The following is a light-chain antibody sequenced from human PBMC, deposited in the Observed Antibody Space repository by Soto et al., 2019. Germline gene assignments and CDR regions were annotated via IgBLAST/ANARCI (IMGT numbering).Light chain of an antibody. J-gene: IGLJ1*01. CDR2: EVV. CDR3: KSYAGSNTYV. CDR1: RNTIVVYDF. Sequence: QSVLTQPPSASGSPGQSVTISCTGTRNTIVVYDFVSWYQHHPGKAPRRIIYEVVQRPSGVPDRFSGSKSGNTASLTVSGLQAADEADYFCKSYAGSNTYVFGSGTKVTVL. V-gene: IGLV2-8*01.